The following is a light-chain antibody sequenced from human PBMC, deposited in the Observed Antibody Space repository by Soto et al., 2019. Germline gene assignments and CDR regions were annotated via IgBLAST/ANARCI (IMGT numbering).Light chain of an antibody. CDR1: QSVSSY. J-gene: IGKJ1*01. CDR3: QQRSNWPPTWT. V-gene: IGKV3-11*01. Sequence: EIVLTQSPATLSLSPGERATLSCRASQSVSSYLAWYQHKPGQAPRLLIYGASKRATGIPARFSGSGSGTDFTLTISSLEPEDFAVYYCQQRSNWPPTWTCGQGTRVEIK. CDR2: GAS.